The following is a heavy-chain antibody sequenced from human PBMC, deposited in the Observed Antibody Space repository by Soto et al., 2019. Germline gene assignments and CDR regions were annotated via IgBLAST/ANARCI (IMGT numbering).Heavy chain of an antibody. CDR3: AREVSHGYVLRGMDV. J-gene: IGHJ6*02. Sequence: PGGSLRLSCAPSGFSFSTFAMHWVRQAPGKGLEWVALISYDGSTKYYADAVKGRFTISRDNAKNTLYLQMNSLRVEDTAVYYCAREVSHGYVLRGMDVWGQGTTVTVSS. V-gene: IGHV3-30-3*01. CDR2: ISYDGSTK. CDR1: GFSFSTFA. D-gene: IGHD5-18*01.